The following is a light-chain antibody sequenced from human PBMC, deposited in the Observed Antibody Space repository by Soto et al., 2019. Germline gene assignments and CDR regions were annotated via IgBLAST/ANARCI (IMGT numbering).Light chain of an antibody. J-gene: IGLJ2*01. CDR2: DVS. Sequence: QSVLTQPASVSGSPGQSITISCTGTSSDVGGYNYVSWYQQYPGKAPKLIIYDVSNRPSGVSNRFSGSKSGNTASLTISGLQDEDEADYYCSSYTSGSTVVFGGGTKLTVL. CDR1: SSDVGGYNY. V-gene: IGLV2-14*01. CDR3: SSYTSGSTVV.